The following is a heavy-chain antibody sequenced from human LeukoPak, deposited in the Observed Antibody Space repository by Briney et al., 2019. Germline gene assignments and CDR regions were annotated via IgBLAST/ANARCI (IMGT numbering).Heavy chain of an antibody. CDR3: ASGGSGFNNWFDP. J-gene: IGHJ5*02. D-gene: IGHD6-19*01. CDR2: INPNSGGT. CDR1: GYTFTVYY. V-gene: IGHV1-2*04. Sequence: ASVTVSCKASGYTFTVYYMHWVRQAPGQGLEWMGWINPNSGGTNYAQKFQGWVTMTRDTSISTAYMELSRLRSDDTAVYYCASGGSGFNNWFDPWGQGTLVTVSS.